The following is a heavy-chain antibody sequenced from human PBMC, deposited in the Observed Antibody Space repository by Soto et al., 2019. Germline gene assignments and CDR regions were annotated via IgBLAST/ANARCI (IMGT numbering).Heavy chain of an antibody. J-gene: IGHJ3*02. CDR1: GLTFSYTW. D-gene: IGHD3-9*01. CDR2: IKSKTNGGTT. CDR3: TTDYDIWTIRWNAFEI. V-gene: IGHV3-15*07. Sequence: EVQLVESGGGLVKPGGSLRLSCAASGLTFSYTWMTWVRQAPGKGLEWVGRIKSKTNGGTTDYAAPETDRFTTSRDDSNNSLYLELNSLKTEVTAVYYCTTDYDIWTIRWNAFEIWGQGTMVTVSS.